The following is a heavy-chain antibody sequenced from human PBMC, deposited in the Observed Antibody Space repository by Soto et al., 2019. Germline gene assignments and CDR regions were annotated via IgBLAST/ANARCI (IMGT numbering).Heavy chain of an antibody. CDR1: GGSFSGYY. CDR2: INHSGST. V-gene: IGHV4-34*01. J-gene: IGHJ4*02. CDR3: AREKGIAVAGTRRGFDY. D-gene: IGHD6-19*01. Sequence: QVQLQQWGAGLLKPSETLSLTCAVYGGSFSGYYWSWIRQPPGKGLEWIGEINHSGSTNYNPSLKSRVTTAVDTSKNQFSLKLSSVTAADRAVYYCAREKGIAVAGTRRGFDYWGQGTLVTVSS.